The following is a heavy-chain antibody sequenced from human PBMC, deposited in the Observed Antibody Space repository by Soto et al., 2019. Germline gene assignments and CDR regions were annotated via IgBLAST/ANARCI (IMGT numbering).Heavy chain of an antibody. D-gene: IGHD3-22*01. J-gene: IGHJ4*02. CDR2: ISGSGGST. V-gene: IGHV3-23*01. CDR3: AKGGDSSGYYHVSCDY. Sequence: QTGGSLRLSCAASGLTFSSYAMSWVRQAPGKGLEWVSAISGSGGSTYYADSVKGRFTISRDNSKNTLYLQMNSLRAEDTAVYYCAKGGDSSGYYHVSCDYWGQGTLVTVSS. CDR1: GLTFSSYA.